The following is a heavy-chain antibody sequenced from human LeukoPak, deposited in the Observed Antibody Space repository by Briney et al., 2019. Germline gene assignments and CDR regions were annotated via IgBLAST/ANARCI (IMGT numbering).Heavy chain of an antibody. D-gene: IGHD3-22*01. J-gene: IGHJ4*02. CDR2: IYYSGST. CDR1: GGSISSSSYY. CDR3: ARVSGVTWYYYDSSPYYFDY. Sequence: NPSETLSLTCTVSGGSISSSSYYWGWIRQPPGKGLEWIGSIYYSGSTYYNPSLKSRVTISVDTSKNQFSLKLSSVTAADTAVYYCARVSGVTWYYYDSSPYYFDYWGQGTLVTVSS. V-gene: IGHV4-39*07.